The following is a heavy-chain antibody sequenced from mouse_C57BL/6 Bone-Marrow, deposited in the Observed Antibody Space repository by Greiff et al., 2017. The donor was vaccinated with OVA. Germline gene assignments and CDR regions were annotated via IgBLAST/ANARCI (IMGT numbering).Heavy chain of an antibody. CDR1: GFTFSSYA. D-gene: IGHD1-1*01. CDR2: LSSGGDYI. Sequence: EVKLVESGEGLVKPGGSLKLSCAASGFTFSSYAMSWVRQTPEKRLEWVAYLSSGGDYIYYADTVKGRFTISRDKARNTLYLQMSRLKSEDTAMYYCTREGYYGSRRGGDVWGTGTTVTVSS. V-gene: IGHV5-9-1*02. CDR3: TREGYYGSRRGGDV. J-gene: IGHJ1*03.